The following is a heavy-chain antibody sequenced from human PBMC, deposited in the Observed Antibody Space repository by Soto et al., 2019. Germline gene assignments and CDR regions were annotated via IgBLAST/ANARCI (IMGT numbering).Heavy chain of an antibody. D-gene: IGHD2-15*01. CDR3: SRARVVAAAKYYYYGMDV. V-gene: IGHV1-69*01. J-gene: IGHJ6*02. Sequence: QVQLVQSGAEVKKPGSSVKVSCKASGGTFRSYAISWVRQAPGQGLEWMGEIIPMFGTANYAQKFQGRVTITADESTRTAYMELSSLRSEDTAVYYCSRARVVAAAKYYYYGMDVWGQGTTVTVSS. CDR2: IIPMFGTA. CDR1: GGTFRSYA.